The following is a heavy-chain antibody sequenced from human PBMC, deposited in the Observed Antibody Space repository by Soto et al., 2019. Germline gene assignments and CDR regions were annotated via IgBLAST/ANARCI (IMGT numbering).Heavy chain of an antibody. Sequence: ASVKVYCKTSGYTFTSSYMHWVRQAPGQGLEWMGIINPSGGSTSYAQKFQGRVTMTRDTSTSTVYMELSSLRSEDTAVYYCARENSVELRGLLWAGIDYWGQGTLVTVSS. CDR1: GYTFTSSY. CDR2: INPSGGST. CDR3: ARENSVELRGLLWAGIDY. D-gene: IGHD1-7*01. V-gene: IGHV1-46*03. J-gene: IGHJ4*02.